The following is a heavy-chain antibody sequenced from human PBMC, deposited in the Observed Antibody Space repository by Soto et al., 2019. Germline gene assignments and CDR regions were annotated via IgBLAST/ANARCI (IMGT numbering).Heavy chain of an antibody. Sequence: LETLSLTCAVSGGSISSSNWWSWVRQPPGKGLEWIGEIYHSGSTNYNPSLKSRVTISVDKSKNQFSLKLSSVTAADTAVYYCAGGEDTAMVYYDYWGQGTLVTVSS. D-gene: IGHD5-18*01. V-gene: IGHV4-4*02. CDR1: GGSISSSNW. CDR2: IYHSGST. J-gene: IGHJ4*02. CDR3: AGGEDTAMVYYDY.